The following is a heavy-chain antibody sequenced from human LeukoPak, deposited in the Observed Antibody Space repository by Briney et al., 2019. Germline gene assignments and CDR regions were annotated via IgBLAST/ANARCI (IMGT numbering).Heavy chain of an antibody. CDR3: ARYSEVYYYVDV. J-gene: IGHJ6*03. Sequence: GGSLRLSCAASGFTFSSYWMSWVRQAPGKGLEWVANIKQDGSEKYYVDSVKGRFTISRDNAKNSLYLQTNSLRAEDTAVYFCARYSEVYYYVDVWGTGTTVTVSS. CDR2: IKQDGSEK. CDR1: GFTFSSYW. V-gene: IGHV3-7*01. D-gene: IGHD2-21*01.